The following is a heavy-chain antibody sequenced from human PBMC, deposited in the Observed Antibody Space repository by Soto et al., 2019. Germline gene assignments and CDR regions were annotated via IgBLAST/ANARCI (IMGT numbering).Heavy chain of an antibody. V-gene: IGHV3-30*03. CDR2: ISYDGSNK. D-gene: IGHD1-26*01. CDR1: GFTFSRYG. CDR3: AREGSSYYYYGMDV. J-gene: IGHJ6*02. Sequence: GGAPRLSCADSGFTFSRYGGHWFRQAPGKVLEWVAVISYDGSNKYYADSVKGRFTISRDNAKNSLYLQMNSLRAEDTAVYYCAREGSSYYYYGMDVWGQGTTPTDSS.